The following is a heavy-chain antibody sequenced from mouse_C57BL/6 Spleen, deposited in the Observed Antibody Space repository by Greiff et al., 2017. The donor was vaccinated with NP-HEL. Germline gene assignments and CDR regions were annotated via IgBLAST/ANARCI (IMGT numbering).Heavy chain of an antibody. J-gene: IGHJ4*01. Sequence: QVQLQQPGAELVMPGASVKLSCKASGYTFTSYGMHWVKQRPGQGLEWIGEIDPSDSYTNYTQKFKGKSTLTVDKSSSTAYMQLSSLTSEDSAVYYCAITTTAVARWGQGTSVTVSS. V-gene: IGHV1-69*01. CDR2: IDPSDSYT. D-gene: IGHD1-1*01. CDR1: GYTFTSYG. CDR3: AITTTAVAR.